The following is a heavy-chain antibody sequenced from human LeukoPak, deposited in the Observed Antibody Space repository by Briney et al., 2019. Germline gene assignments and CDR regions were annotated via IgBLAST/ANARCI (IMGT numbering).Heavy chain of an antibody. D-gene: IGHD1-14*01. J-gene: IGHJ5*02. CDR3: ARDQITGTTGFFDP. CDR2: ISSSSSYI. V-gene: IGHV3-21*01. CDR1: GFTFSSYS. Sequence: GGSLRLSCAASGFTFSSYSMNWVRQAPGKGLVWVSSISSSSSYIYYADSVKGRFTISRDNAKNSLYLQMNSLRAEDTAVYYCARDQITGTTGFFDPWGQGTLVTVSS.